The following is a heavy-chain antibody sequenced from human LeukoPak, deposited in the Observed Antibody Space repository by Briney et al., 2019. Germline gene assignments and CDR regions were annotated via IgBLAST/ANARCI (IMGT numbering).Heavy chain of an antibody. CDR1: GGTFSSYA. V-gene: IGHV1-69*04. J-gene: IGHJ4*02. D-gene: IGHD1-26*01. Sequence: SVKVSCKASGGTFSSYAISWVRQAPGQGLEWMGRIIPILGIANYAQKFQGRVTMTTDTSTSTAYMELRSLRSDDTAVYYCARGEEGGATFDYWGQGTLVTVSS. CDR2: IIPILGIA. CDR3: ARGEEGGATFDY.